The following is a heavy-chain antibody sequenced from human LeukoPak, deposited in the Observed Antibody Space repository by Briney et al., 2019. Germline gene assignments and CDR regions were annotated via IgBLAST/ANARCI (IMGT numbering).Heavy chain of an antibody. CDR2: IIPFLNIP. J-gene: IGHJ3*02. V-gene: IGHV1-69*02. CDR3: ARMDFWSDDDNPFDI. D-gene: IGHD3-3*01. CDR1: GDTFSSYS. Sequence: SVKVSCKASGDTFSSYSITWVRQAPGQGLEWIGRIIPFLNIPNYAQKFQGRITITADRSTSTVFMELSSLRFEDTAVYYCARMDFWSDDDNPFDIWGQGTMVTVS.